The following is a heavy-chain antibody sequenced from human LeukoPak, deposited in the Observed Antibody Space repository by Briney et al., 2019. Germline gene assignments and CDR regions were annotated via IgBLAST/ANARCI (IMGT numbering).Heavy chain of an antibody. V-gene: IGHV4-4*07. CDR3: AREEIVVVPAAQFFYYYMDV. Sequence: KPSETLSLTCTVSGGSISSYYWSWTRQPAGKGLEWIGRIYTSGSTNYNPSLKSRVTMSVDTSKNQFSLKLSSVTAADTAVYYCAREEIVVVPAAQFFYYYMDVWGKGTTVTVSS. CDR2: IYTSGST. J-gene: IGHJ6*03. D-gene: IGHD2-2*01. CDR1: GGSISSYY.